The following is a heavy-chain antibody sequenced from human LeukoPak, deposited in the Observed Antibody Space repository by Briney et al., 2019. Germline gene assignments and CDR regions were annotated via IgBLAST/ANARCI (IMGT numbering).Heavy chain of an antibody. CDR1: DGSIRGYY. CDR3: ARQGIAARHTPFDY. V-gene: IGHV4-59*08. Sequence: SETLSLTCSVSDGSIRGYYWSWIRQAPGKGLEWIGYSYYSGNTNYNPSLKSRVTISGDTSKNQFSLKLSSVTAADTAVYYCARQGIAARHTPFDYWGQGTLVTVSS. CDR2: SYYSGNT. J-gene: IGHJ4*02. D-gene: IGHD6-6*01.